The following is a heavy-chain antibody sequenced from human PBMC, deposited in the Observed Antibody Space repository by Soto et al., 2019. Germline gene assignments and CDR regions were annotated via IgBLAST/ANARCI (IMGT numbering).Heavy chain of an antibody. CDR2: INSDGTTT. CDR3: VRDIR. Sequence: EVQLVESGGGLVQPGGSLRLSCAASGFTFNNFWMYWVRQTPEKGLVWVSGINSDGTTTIYADSVKGRFTISRDNAKNTLYLQMNSLTVEDTAIYYCVRDIRWVQGTVVTVSS. CDR1: GFTFNNFW. V-gene: IGHV3-74*01. J-gene: IGHJ4*02.